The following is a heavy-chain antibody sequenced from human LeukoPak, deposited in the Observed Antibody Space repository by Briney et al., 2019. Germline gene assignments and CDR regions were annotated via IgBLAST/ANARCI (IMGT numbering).Heavy chain of an antibody. CDR3: ARHRGQWLAKTNWYFDL. D-gene: IGHD6-19*01. CDR1: GGSISSSSYY. Sequence: SETLSLTRTVSGGSISSSSYYWGWIRQPTGEVLEWIGSIYYSGSTYYNPSLKSRVTISVDTSKNQFSLKLSSVTAADTAVYYCARHRGQWLAKTNWYFDLWGRGTLVTVSS. V-gene: IGHV4-39*01. J-gene: IGHJ2*01. CDR2: IYYSGST.